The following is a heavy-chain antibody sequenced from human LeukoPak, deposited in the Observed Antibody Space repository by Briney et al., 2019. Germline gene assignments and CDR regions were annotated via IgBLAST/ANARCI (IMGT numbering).Heavy chain of an antibody. CDR2: IYTSGST. J-gene: IGHJ4*02. CDR3: ARAVDTAMVRWSYFDY. V-gene: IGHV4-59*10. D-gene: IGHD5-18*01. Sequence: SETLSLTCAVYGRSFSGYYWGWIRQPAGKGLEWIGRIYTSGSTNYNPSLKSRVTISVDTSKNQFSLKLSSVTAADTAVYYCARAVDTAMVRWSYFDYWGQGTLVTVSS. CDR1: GRSFSGYY.